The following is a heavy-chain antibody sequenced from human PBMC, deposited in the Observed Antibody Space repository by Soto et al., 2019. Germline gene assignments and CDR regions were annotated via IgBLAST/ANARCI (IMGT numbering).Heavy chain of an antibody. J-gene: IGHJ5*02. CDR2: IYYSGST. Sequence: SETLSLTCTVSGGSISSYYWSWIRQPPGKGLEWIGYIYYSGSTNYNHSLKSRVNISVDTSKNKFSLKLSSVTAADTAVYYSVCCSSTSCYNWLDPWGQGTMVTVS. CDR3: VCCSSTSCYNWLDP. V-gene: IGHV4-59*01. D-gene: IGHD2-2*01. CDR1: GGSISSYY.